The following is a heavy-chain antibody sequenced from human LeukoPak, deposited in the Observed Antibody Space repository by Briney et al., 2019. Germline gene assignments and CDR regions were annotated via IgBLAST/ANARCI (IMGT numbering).Heavy chain of an antibody. D-gene: IGHD6-13*01. CDR2: FDPEDGET. Sequence: GASVKVSCKVSGYTLTELSMHWVRQAPGKGLEWMGGFDPEDGETIYAQKFQGRVTMTEDTSTDTAYMELSSLRSEDTAVCYCAIGGLYSSSWHEEQGYWGQGTLVTVSS. J-gene: IGHJ4*02. V-gene: IGHV1-24*01. CDR1: GYTLTELS. CDR3: AIGGLYSSSWHEEQGY.